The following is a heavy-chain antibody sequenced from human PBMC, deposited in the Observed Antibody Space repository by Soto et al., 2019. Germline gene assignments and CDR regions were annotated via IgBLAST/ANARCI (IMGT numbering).Heavy chain of an antibody. CDR3: ARIPVDTYMINWFDP. CDR1: GGSVSSGDYY. CDR2: IYYSGST. D-gene: IGHD5-18*01. Sequence: TLSLICTFSGGSVSSGDYYWSWIRQPPGKGLEWIGYIYYSGSTNYNPSLKSRVSISLDTSKNQFSLRLTSVTAADTAVYYCARIPVDTYMINWFDPWGQGTLVTVSS. J-gene: IGHJ5*02. V-gene: IGHV4-61*08.